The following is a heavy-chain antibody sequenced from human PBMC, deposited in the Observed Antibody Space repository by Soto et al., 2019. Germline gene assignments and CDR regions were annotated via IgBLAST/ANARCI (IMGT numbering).Heavy chain of an antibody. CDR1: GFTFSNAW. J-gene: IGHJ4*02. CDR2: IKSKTDGGTT. Sequence: GGSLRLSCAASGFTFSNAWMSWVRQAPGKGLEWVGRIKSKTDGGTTDYSAPVKGRFTISRDDSKNTLYLQMNSLKTEDAAVYYWTTEDYYDGSGWDYWGQGTLVTVSS. D-gene: IGHD3-22*01. V-gene: IGHV3-15*01. CDR3: TTEDYYDGSGWDY.